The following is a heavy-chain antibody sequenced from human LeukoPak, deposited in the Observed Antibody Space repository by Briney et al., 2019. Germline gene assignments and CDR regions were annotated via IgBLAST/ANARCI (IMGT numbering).Heavy chain of an antibody. CDR1: GGSVSSGSYY. V-gene: IGHV4-61*01. Sequence: SETQSLTCTVSGGSVSSGSYYWSWIRQPPGKGLEWIGYIYYSGSTKYNPSLKSRVTISVDTSKNQFSLKLSSVTAADTAVYYCARDTTNVYYYDTSGYDHWGQGTLVTVSS. CDR3: ARDTTNVYYYDTSGYDH. CDR2: IYYSGST. J-gene: IGHJ4*02. D-gene: IGHD3-22*01.